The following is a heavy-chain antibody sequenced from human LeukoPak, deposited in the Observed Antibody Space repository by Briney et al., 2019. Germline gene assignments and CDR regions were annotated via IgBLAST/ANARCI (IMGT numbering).Heavy chain of an antibody. V-gene: IGHV4-59*08. CDR1: GGSISSYY. D-gene: IGHD6-19*01. J-gene: IGHJ4*02. CDR2: MDYSGST. CDR3: ARRKRGSGGPFDY. Sequence: PSETLSLTCTASGGSISSYYWTWIRQSPGTGLEWIGYMDYSGSTAYNPSLKSRVTISIDTSKKQFSLELSSVTAADTAIYFCARRKRGSGGPFDYWGQGTLVTVSS.